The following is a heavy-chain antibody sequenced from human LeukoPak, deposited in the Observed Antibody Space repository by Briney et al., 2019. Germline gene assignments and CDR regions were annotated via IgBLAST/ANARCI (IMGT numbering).Heavy chain of an antibody. Sequence: PGGSLRLSCAASGFSFNIYPMHWVPQAPGKGLEWVSAVSSDGSDEYYEDSVKGRYTISRDNSWHTLYLQRHSLRAEDTAVYYCARESGDSGNFQNNGNDAFDIWGQGTMVTVSS. D-gene: IGHD1-26*01. CDR1: GFSFNIYP. CDR3: ARESGDSGNFQNNGNDAFDI. CDR2: VSSDGSDE. J-gene: IGHJ3*02. V-gene: IGHV3-30*04.